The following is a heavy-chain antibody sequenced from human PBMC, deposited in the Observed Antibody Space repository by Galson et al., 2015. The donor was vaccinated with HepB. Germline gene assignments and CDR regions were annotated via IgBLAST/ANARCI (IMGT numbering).Heavy chain of an antibody. V-gene: IGHV5-51*01. CDR1: GYSFTSYW. J-gene: IGHJ6*02. Sequence: QSGAEVKKPGESLKISCKGSGYSFTSYWIGWVRQVPGKGLEWMGIIYPGDSDTRYSPSFQGQVTISADKSISTAYLQWSSLKASDTAMYYCARSVVVVAAPDYGMDVWGQGTTVTVSS. CDR2: IYPGDSDT. D-gene: IGHD2-15*01. CDR3: ARSVVVVAAPDYGMDV.